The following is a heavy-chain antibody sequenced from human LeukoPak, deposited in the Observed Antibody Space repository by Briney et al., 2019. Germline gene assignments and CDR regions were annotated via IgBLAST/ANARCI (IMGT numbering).Heavy chain of an antibody. CDR3: ARVGQWGEVGTSEYFQH. V-gene: IGHV3-30*03. CDR2: ISYDGSNK. D-gene: IGHD6-19*01. CDR1: GFTFGSYG. J-gene: IGHJ1*01. Sequence: GGSLRLSCAASGFTFGSYGMHWVRQAPGKGLEWVAVISYDGSNKYYADSVKGRFTISRDNSKNTLYLQMNSLRAEDTAVYYCARVGQWGEVGTSEYFQHWGQGTLVTVSS.